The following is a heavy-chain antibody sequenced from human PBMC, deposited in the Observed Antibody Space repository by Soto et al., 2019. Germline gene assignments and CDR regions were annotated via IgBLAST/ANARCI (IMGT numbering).Heavy chain of an antibody. CDR1: GFIFRDWF. CDR3: AKVLIRSVGEDEPWEAYFDY. Sequence: PGGSLRLSCAAFGFIFRDWFMSWIRQAPGKGLEWISYISKDSGRATRYADSVKGRFTISRDNAKNSLYLQMNSLRAEDTALYYCAKVLIRSVGEDEPWEAYFDYWGQGTLVTVSS. J-gene: IGHJ4*02. D-gene: IGHD1-26*01. CDR2: ISKDSGRAT. V-gene: IGHV3-11*01.